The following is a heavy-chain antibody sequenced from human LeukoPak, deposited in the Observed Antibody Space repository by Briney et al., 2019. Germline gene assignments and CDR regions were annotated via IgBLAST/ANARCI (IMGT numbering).Heavy chain of an antibody. V-gene: IGHV1-18*01. D-gene: IGHD3-10*01. J-gene: IGHJ6*02. Sequence: GASVKVSCKASGYTFTSYGIRWVRQAPGQGLEWMGWISAYNGNTNYAQKLQGRVTMTTDTSTSTAYMELRSLRSDDTAVYYCARGQKARLWFGELLYGMDVWGQGTTVTVSS. CDR1: GYTFTSYG. CDR3: ARGQKARLWFGELLYGMDV. CDR2: ISAYNGNT.